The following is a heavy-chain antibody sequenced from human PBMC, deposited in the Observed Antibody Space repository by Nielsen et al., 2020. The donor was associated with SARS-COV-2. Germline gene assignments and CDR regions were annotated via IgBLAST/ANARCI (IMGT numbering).Heavy chain of an antibody. J-gene: IGHJ4*02. CDR3: VAVAGTGY. CDR2: SRNKANSYTT. V-gene: IGHV3-72*01. Sequence: GESLKISCAASGFTFSDHYMDWVRQAPGKGLEWVGRSRNKANSYTTQYAASVKGRFTISRDDSKNSLYLQMNSLRAEDTALYHCVAVAGTGYWGQGTLVTVSS. CDR1: GFTFSDHY. D-gene: IGHD6-19*01.